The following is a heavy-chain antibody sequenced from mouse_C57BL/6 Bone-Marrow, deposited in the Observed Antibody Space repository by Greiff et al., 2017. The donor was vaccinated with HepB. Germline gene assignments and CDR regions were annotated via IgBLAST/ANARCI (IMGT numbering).Heavy chain of an antibody. J-gene: IGHJ4*01. CDR3: ANSVVAPYYAMDY. CDR2: ISSGGSYT. D-gene: IGHD1-1*01. Sequence: EVKLMESGGDLVKPGGSLKLSCAASGFTFSSYGMSWVRQTPDKRLEWVATISSGGSYTYYPDSVKGRFTISRDNAKNTLYLQMSSLKSEVTAMYYCANSVVAPYYAMDYWGQGTSVTVSS. V-gene: IGHV5-6*01. CDR1: GFTFSSYG.